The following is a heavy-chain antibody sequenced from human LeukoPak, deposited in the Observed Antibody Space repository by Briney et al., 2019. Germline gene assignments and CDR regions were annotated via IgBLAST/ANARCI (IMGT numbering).Heavy chain of an antibody. V-gene: IGHV4-4*07. Sequence: SETLSLTCTVSGDSFSSYYWSWIRQPAGKGLEWIGRMYTSGITNSNPSLKSRVTMSVDTSKNQFSLNLTSVTAADTAVYYCAREITGTRGVDYWGQGILVTVSS. J-gene: IGHJ4*02. CDR1: GDSFSSYY. CDR2: MYTSGIT. CDR3: AREITGTRGVDY. D-gene: IGHD1-7*01.